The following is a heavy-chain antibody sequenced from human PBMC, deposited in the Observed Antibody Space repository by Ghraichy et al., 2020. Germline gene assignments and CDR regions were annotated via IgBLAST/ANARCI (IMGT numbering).Heavy chain of an antibody. V-gene: IGHV1-2*06. D-gene: IGHD6-13*01. CDR1: GYTFTGYY. CDR2: INPNSGGT. Sequence: ASVKVSCKASGYTFTGYYMHWVRQAPGQGLEWMGRINPNSGGTNYAQKFQGRVTMTRDTSISTAYMELSRLRSDDTAVYYCARERLGIAAAGTLGVHDYWGQGTLVTVSS. CDR3: ARERLGIAAAGTLGVHDY. J-gene: IGHJ4*02.